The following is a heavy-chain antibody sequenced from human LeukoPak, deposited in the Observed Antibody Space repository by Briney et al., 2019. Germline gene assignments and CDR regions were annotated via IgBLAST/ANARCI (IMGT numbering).Heavy chain of an antibody. V-gene: IGHV3-23*01. CDR1: GFTFGNYA. CDR2: ISGNAVGT. D-gene: IGHD6-19*01. J-gene: IGHJ4*02. CDR3: AKYGIVVAGKGLPDW. Sequence: GGSLRLSCAASGFTFGNYAMSWVRQAPGKGLEWVSSISGNAVGTYYADSVKGRFTISRDNSKNTLYMQMNSLRAEDTAVYYCAKYGIVVAGKGLPDWWGQGTLVTVSS.